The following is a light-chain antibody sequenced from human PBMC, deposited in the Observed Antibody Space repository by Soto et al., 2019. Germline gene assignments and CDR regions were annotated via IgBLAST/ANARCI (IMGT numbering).Light chain of an antibody. CDR3: QQSPNSRP. Sequence: IVLTQSPGTLSLSPGERATLSCRASQTITGRSLAWYQQKPGQAPRLLITSISTRATGIPDRFSGSGSGADFTLTITRLEPEDFAVYYRQQSPNSRPLAQGPKSDIK. CDR1: QTITGRS. CDR2: SIS. V-gene: IGKV3-20*01. J-gene: IGKJ1*01.